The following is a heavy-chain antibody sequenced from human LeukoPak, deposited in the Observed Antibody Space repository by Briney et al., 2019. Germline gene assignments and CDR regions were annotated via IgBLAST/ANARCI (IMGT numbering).Heavy chain of an antibody. V-gene: IGHV1-18*01. D-gene: IGHD2-2*01. Sequence: ASVKVSCKASGYTFTSYDISWVRQAPGQGLEWMGWISTYNGNTNYAQKLQGRVTMTTDTSTSTAYMELRSLRSDDTAVYYCAEGSCSSTSCSLDYWGQGTLVTVSS. CDR1: GYTFTSYD. CDR3: AEGSCSSTSCSLDY. CDR2: ISTYNGNT. J-gene: IGHJ4*02.